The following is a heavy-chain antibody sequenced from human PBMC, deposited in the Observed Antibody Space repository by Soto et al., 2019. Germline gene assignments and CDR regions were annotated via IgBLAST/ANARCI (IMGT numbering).Heavy chain of an antibody. D-gene: IGHD3-16*01. V-gene: IGHV3-23*01. CDR2: SSGSGSNT. J-gene: IGHJ4*02. CDR1: GFTFSSYA. Sequence: EVQLLESGGGLVQPGGSLRLSCAASGFTFSSYAMSWVRQAPGKGLEWVSASSGSGSNTYYADSVKGRFTVSRDNSKNTLSLQMNSRRAEDTAVYYCAKEWGRGGGSFDYWGQGTLVTVSS. CDR3: AKEWGRGGGSFDY.